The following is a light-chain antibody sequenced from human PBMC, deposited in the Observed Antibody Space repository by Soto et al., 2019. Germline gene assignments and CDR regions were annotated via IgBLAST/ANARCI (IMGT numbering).Light chain of an antibody. CDR1: SSIIGNNY. V-gene: IGLV1-51*01. Sequence: STLTQPPAVSSAPGHKVTISCSGSSSIIGNNYVSWYQQLPGTAPKLLIYDNNKRPSGIPDRFSGSKSGTSATLGITGLQTGDEADYYCGTWDSSLSAYVFGTGTKVTVL. CDR2: DNN. J-gene: IGLJ1*01. CDR3: GTWDSSLSAYV.